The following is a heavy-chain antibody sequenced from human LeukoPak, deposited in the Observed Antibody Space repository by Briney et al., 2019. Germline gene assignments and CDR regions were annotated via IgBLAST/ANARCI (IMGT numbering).Heavy chain of an antibody. CDR3: ARDYAIAVAGTPWWGLDY. V-gene: IGHV3-30-3*01. CDR1: GFIFSNYA. J-gene: IGHJ4*02. D-gene: IGHD6-19*01. Sequence: PGGSLRLSCAASGFIFSNYAMHWVRQAPGKGLEWVAVISNDGSNKYYADSVKGRFTISRDNSKDTLYLQMNSLRAEDTSVYYCARDYAIAVAGTPWWGLDYWGQGTLVTVSS. CDR2: ISNDGSNK.